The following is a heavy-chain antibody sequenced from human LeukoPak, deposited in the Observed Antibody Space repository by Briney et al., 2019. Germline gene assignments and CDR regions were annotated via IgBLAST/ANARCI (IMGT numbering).Heavy chain of an antibody. CDR1: GGSISSSNYY. J-gene: IGHJ4*02. CDR2: IYTSGST. V-gene: IGHV4-39*07. CDR3: ARSAASMVRAFPYDY. D-gene: IGHD3-10*01. Sequence: SETLSLTCSVSGGSISSSNYYWGWIRQPPGKGLEWIGRIYTSGSTNYNPSLKSRVTISVDTSKNQFSLKLSSVTAADTAVYYCARSAASMVRAFPYDYWGQGTLVTVSS.